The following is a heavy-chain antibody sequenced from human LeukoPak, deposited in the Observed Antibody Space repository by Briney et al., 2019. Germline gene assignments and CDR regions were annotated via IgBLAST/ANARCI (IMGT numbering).Heavy chain of an antibody. CDR3: ARGGGIAVRYYYYYGMDA. Sequence: GESLKISCKGTGYSFTSYWIAWVRQMPGKGLEWMGIIYPGDSDTRYSPSFQGQVTISADKSISTAYLQWSSLKASDTAMYYCARGGGIAVRYYYYYGMDAWGQGTTVTVSS. CDR2: IYPGDSDT. D-gene: IGHD6-19*01. J-gene: IGHJ6*02. CDR1: GYSFTSYW. V-gene: IGHV5-51*01.